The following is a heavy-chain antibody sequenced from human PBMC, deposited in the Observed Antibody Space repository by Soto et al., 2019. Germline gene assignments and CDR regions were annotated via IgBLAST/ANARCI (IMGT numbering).Heavy chain of an antibody. Sequence: GGSLRLSCAASGFTFSSYAMSWVRQAPGKGLEWVSAISGSGGSTYYADSVKGRFTISRDNSKNTLYLQMNSLRAEDTAVYYCAKVSYYRILGPYGMDVWGQGTTVT. J-gene: IGHJ6*02. CDR3: AKVSYYRILGPYGMDV. CDR2: ISGSGGST. V-gene: IGHV3-23*01. D-gene: IGHD2-15*01. CDR1: GFTFSSYA.